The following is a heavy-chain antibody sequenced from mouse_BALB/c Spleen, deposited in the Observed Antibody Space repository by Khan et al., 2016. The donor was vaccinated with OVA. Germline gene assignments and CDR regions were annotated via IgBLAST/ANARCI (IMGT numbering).Heavy chain of an antibody. V-gene: IGHV2-2*02. D-gene: IGHD2-14*01. CDR1: GFSLTSHG. Sequence: QVQLKQSGPGLVQPSQSLSITCTVSGFSLTSHGVHWVRQSPGKGLEWLGVIWSGGSTDYNAAFISRLSISKDNSKSQVFFKMNSLQANDTAIYYCARIFIGTTDYAMDYWGQGTSVTVSS. J-gene: IGHJ4*01. CDR3: ARIFIGTTDYAMDY. CDR2: IWSGGST.